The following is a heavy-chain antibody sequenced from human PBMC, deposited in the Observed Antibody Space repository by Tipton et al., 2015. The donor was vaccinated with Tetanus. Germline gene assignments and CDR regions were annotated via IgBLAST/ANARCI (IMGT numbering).Heavy chain of an antibody. Sequence: TLSLICSVSGGSISGSSYYWSWIRQPPGKALEWIGSIYYSGSTFYHPSLQSRVTISVDTSKNQFSLRLSSVTAADTAVYFCARHPPPYYYGSGSYLDYWGQGTPVTVSS. CDR1: GGSISGSSYY. CDR2: IYYSGST. CDR3: ARHPPPYYYGSGSYLDY. V-gene: IGHV4-39*01. D-gene: IGHD3-10*01. J-gene: IGHJ4*02.